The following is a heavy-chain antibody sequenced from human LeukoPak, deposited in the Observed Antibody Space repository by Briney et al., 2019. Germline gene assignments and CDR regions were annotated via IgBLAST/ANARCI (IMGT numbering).Heavy chain of an antibody. CDR3: ARLSVIVGAALEYYYYYMDV. Sequence: SETLSLTCTVSGASITSYHWSWIRQPAGKGLEWIGRMFYSGNTDYNPSLKSRVTISADKSKNQVSLKLTSVTAADTAVYYCARLSVIVGAALEYYYYYMDVWGQGTTVTVSS. J-gene: IGHJ6*03. CDR2: MFYSGNT. V-gene: IGHV4-4*07. CDR1: GASITSYH. D-gene: IGHD1-26*01.